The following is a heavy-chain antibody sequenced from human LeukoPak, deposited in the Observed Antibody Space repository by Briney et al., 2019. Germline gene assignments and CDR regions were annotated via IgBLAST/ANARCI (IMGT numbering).Heavy chain of an antibody. Sequence: GGSLRLSCSDSGFTFRSSAMHWVRQDPGKGLQYVSGVSGDGDTTYYADSVKGRFTISRDNSKNKLFLQMSRLRHDDTAMYYCGKDRARSSWYGAFDMWGRGTMVTV. CDR2: VSGDGDTT. V-gene: IGHV3-64D*06. CDR1: GFTFRSSA. J-gene: IGHJ3*02. CDR3: GKDRARSSWYGAFDM. D-gene: IGHD6-13*01.